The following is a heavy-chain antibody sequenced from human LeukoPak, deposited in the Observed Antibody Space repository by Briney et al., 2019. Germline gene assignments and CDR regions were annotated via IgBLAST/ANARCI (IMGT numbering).Heavy chain of an antibody. V-gene: IGHV1-18*01. CDR2: ISAYNGNT. CDR3: AAGGGFYYYYMDV. J-gene: IGHJ6*03. D-gene: IGHD6-25*01. Sequence: ASVKXSCKASGYTFTSYGISWVRQXPGQGLEWMGRISAYNGNTNYAQKFQGRVTMTTDTSTSTAYMELRSLRSDDTAVYYCAAGGGFYYYYMDVWGKGTTVTVSS. CDR1: GYTFTSYG.